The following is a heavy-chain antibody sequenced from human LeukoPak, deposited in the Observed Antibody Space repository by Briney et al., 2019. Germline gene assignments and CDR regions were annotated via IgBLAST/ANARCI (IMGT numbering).Heavy chain of an antibody. CDR3: AKGGGYEAQYYYYYMDV. J-gene: IGHJ6*03. CDR2: IRYDGSNK. V-gene: IGHV3-30*02. D-gene: IGHD5-12*01. Sequence: GGSLGLSCAASGFTFSSYGMHWVRQAPGKGLEWVAFIRYDGSNKYYADSVKGRFTISRDNSKNTLYLQMNSLRAEDTAVYYCAKGGGYEAQYYYYYMDVWGKGTTVTISS. CDR1: GFTFSSYG.